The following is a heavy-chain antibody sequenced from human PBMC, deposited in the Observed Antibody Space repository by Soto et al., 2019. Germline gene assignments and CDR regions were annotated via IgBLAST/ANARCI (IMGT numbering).Heavy chain of an antibody. CDR2: INPSGGST. CDR3: AKDRGRATAGEYYYYGMDV. CDR1: GYTFTSYY. Sequence: ASVKDSCKASGYTFTSYYIHWVRQAPGQGLEWMGMINPSGGSTDYAQNFQGRVTMTRDPSTSTVYMELSSLRSDDTAVYYCAKDRGRATAGEYYYYGMDVWGQGNTVTVSS. V-gene: IGHV1-46*01. J-gene: IGHJ6*02. D-gene: IGHD6-13*01.